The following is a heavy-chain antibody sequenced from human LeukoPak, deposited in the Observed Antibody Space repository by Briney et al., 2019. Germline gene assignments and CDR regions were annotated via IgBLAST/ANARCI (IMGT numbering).Heavy chain of an antibody. J-gene: IGHJ4*02. CDR3: ARDRLTLVGATKY. Sequence: GGSLRLSCAASGFTFRNNWMSWVRQAPGKGLEWVANIKQDGSHKNYVDSVKGRFTISRDNAKNSLYLQMNSLRAEDTAVYYCARDRLTLVGATKYWGQGTLLTVSS. CDR1: GFTFRNNW. D-gene: IGHD1-26*01. CDR2: IKQDGSHK. V-gene: IGHV3-7*01.